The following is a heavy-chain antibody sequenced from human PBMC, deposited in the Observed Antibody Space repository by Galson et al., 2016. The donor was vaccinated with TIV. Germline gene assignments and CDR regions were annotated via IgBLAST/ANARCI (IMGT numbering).Heavy chain of an antibody. D-gene: IGHD3-16*02. J-gene: IGHJ6*02. CDR3: AKDTRRGCDNTNCYTYNYYYYGMDV. CDR1: GFTFDDYA. CDR2: ISWNRGNV. Sequence: SLRLSCAASGFTFDDYAMHWVRQAPGKGLEWVSGISWNRGNVAYADSVKGRFTISRDNVKNSLYLQMNSLRPEETALYFCAKDTRRGCDNTNCYTYNYYYYGMDVWGQGTTVTVSS. V-gene: IGHV3-9*01.